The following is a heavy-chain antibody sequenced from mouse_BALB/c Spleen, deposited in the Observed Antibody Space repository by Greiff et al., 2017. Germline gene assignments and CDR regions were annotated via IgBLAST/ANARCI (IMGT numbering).Heavy chain of an antibody. Sequence: EVMLVESGGGLVQPGGSLKLSCAASGFTFSSYTMSWVRQTPEKRLEWVAYISNGGGSTYYPDTVKGRFTISRDNAKNTLYLQMSSLKSEDTAMYYCARHAYDYFDYWGQGTTLTVSS. V-gene: IGHV5-12-2*01. CDR2: ISNGGGST. CDR1: GFTFSSYT. CDR3: ARHAYDYFDY. D-gene: IGHD2-14*01. J-gene: IGHJ2*01.